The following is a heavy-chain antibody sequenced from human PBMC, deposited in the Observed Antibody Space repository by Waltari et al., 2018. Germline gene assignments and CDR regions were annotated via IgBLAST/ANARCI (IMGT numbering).Heavy chain of an antibody. Sequence: EVQLVQSGAEVKKPGESLRISCKGSGYSFTSYWISWVRQMPGKGLEWVGSIDPSDSYTNDSPSFQGHVTSSADKSISTAYLQWSSLKASDTAMYYCARAFWIRYGMDVWGQGTTVTVSS. J-gene: IGHJ6*02. D-gene: IGHD5-18*01. V-gene: IGHV5-10-1*03. CDR3: ARAFWIRYGMDV. CDR2: IDPSDSYT. CDR1: GYSFTSYW.